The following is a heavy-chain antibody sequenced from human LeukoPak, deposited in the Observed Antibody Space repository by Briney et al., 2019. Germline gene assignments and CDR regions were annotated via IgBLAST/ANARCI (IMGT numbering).Heavy chain of an antibody. CDR3: ALRLAAAAGAWFDP. J-gene: IGHJ5*02. Sequence: SETLSLTCTFPCCPISSGDYYWSWIRPPPGKGLEWIGYIYYSGSTYYNPSLKSRVTISVDTSKNQFSLKLSSVTAADTAVYYCALRLAAAAGAWFDPWGQGTLVTVSS. V-gene: IGHV4-30-4*08. D-gene: IGHD6-13*01. CDR1: CCPISSGDYY. CDR2: IYYSGST.